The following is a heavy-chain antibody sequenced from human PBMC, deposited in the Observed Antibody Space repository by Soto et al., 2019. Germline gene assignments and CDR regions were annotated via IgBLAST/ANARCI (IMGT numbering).Heavy chain of an antibody. CDR2: IIPIFGTA. CDR3: AARPDVDTAMVTAYYFDY. J-gene: IGHJ4*02. V-gene: IGHV1-69*01. D-gene: IGHD5-18*01. Sequence: QVQLVQSGAEVKKPGSSVKVSCKASGGTFSSYAISWVRQAPGQGLEWMGGIIPIFGTANYAQKFQGRVTITADEATSKAYMELSSLRSEDTAVYYCAARPDVDTAMVTAYYFDYWGQGTLVTVSS. CDR1: GGTFSSYA.